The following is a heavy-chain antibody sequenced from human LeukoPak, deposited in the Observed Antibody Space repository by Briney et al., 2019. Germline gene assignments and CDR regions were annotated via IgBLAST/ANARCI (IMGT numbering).Heavy chain of an antibody. CDR2: ISYDGSNK. V-gene: IGHV3-30*04. J-gene: IGHJ4*02. Sequence: PGRSLRLSCAASGFTFSSYAMHWVRRAPGKGLEWVAVISYDGSNKYYADSVKGRFTISRDNSKNTLYLQMNSLRAEDTAVYYCARGGGIDWGQGTLVTVSS. D-gene: IGHD3-10*01. CDR3: ARGGGID. CDR1: GFTFSSYA.